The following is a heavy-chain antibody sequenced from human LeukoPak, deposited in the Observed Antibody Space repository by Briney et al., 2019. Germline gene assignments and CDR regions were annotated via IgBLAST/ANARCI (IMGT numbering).Heavy chain of an antibody. D-gene: IGHD3-10*01. CDR3: ARGRKVRGVITFDY. J-gene: IGHJ4*02. CDR2: MNPNSGNT. CDR1: GYTFTSYD. Sequence: GASVKVSCKASGYTFTSYDINWVRQATGQGLERMGWMNPNSGNTGYAQKFQGRVTMTRNTSISTAYMELSSLRSEDTAVYYCARGRKVRGVITFDYWGQGTLVTVSS. V-gene: IGHV1-8*01.